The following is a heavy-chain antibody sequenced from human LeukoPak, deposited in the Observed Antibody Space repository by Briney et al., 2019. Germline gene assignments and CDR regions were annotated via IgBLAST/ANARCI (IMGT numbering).Heavy chain of an antibody. D-gene: IGHD2-2*01. CDR2: ISAYNGNT. V-gene: IGHV1-18*01. J-gene: IGHJ4*02. CDR3: ARGKNIVVVPAAGFDY. CDR1: GYTFTSYG. Sequence: WASVKLSCKASGYTFTSYGISWVRQAPGQGLEWMGWISAYNGNTNYAQKLQGRVTMTTDTSTSTAYMQLRSLRSDDTAVNYCARGKNIVVVPAAGFDYWGQGTLVTVSS.